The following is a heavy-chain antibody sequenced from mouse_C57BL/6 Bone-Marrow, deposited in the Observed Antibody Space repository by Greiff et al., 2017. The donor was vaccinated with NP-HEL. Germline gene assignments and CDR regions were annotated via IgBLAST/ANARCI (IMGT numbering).Heavy chain of an antibody. Sequence: EVKLQESGAELVRPGASVKLSCTASGFNIKDDYMHWVKQRPEQGLEWIGWIDPENGDTEYASKFQGKATLTADTSSNTAYLQLSSLTSEDTAVYYCTTTDYYGSSQALDYWGQGTTLTVSS. CDR3: TTTDYYGSSQALDY. D-gene: IGHD1-1*01. V-gene: IGHV14-4*01. J-gene: IGHJ2*01. CDR1: GFNIKDDY. CDR2: IDPENGDT.